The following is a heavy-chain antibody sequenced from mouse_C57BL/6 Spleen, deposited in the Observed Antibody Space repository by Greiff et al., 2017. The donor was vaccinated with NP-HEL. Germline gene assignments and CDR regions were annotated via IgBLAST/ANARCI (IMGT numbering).Heavy chain of an antibody. CDR3: ARDYYYGSSYRYFDV. Sequence: VQLQQSGAELVRPGSSVKLSCKASGYTFTSYWMHWVKQRPIQGLEWIGNIDPSDSETHYNQKFKDKATLTVDKSSSTAYMQLSSLTSEDSAVYYCARDYYYGSSYRYFDVWGTGTTVTVSS. CDR1: GYTFTSYW. J-gene: IGHJ1*03. D-gene: IGHD1-1*01. V-gene: IGHV1-52*01. CDR2: IDPSDSET.